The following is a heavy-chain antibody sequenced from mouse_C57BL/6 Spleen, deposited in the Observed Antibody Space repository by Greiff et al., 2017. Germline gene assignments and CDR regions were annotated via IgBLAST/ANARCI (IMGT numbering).Heavy chain of an antibody. V-gene: IGHV1-82*01. Sequence: VQLQQSGPELVKPGASVKISCKASGYAFSSSWMNWVKQRPGKGLEWIGRIYPGDGDTNYNGKFKGKATLTADKSSSTAYMQLSSLTSEDSAVYFCARGFAPLDYWGQGTLVTVSA. CDR2: IYPGDGDT. CDR1: GYAFSSSW. J-gene: IGHJ3*01. CDR3: ARGFAPLDY.